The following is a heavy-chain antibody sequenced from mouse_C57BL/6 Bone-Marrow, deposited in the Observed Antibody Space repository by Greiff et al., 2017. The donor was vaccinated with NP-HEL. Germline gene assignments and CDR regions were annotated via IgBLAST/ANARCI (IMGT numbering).Heavy chain of an antibody. Sequence: QVQLKESGPGLVAPSQSLSITCTVSGFSLTSYAISWVRQPPGKGLEWLGVIWTGGGTNYNSALKSRLSISKDNSKSQVFLKMNSLQTEDTARYYCARGYDGYVYYAMDYWGQGTSVTVSS. J-gene: IGHJ4*01. CDR1: GFSLTSYA. V-gene: IGHV2-9-1*01. D-gene: IGHD2-3*01. CDR2: IWTGGGT. CDR3: ARGYDGYVYYAMDY.